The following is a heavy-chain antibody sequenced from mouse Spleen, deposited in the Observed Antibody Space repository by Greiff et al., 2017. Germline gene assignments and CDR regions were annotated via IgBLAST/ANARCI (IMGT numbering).Heavy chain of an antibody. V-gene: IGHV1-18*01. CDR2: INPNNGGT. CDR3: AREEKSYSNFDY. J-gene: IGHJ2*01. D-gene: IGHD2-5*01. CDR1: GYTFTDYN. Sequence: VQLQQSGPELVKPGASVKIPCKASGYTFTDYNMDWVKQSHGKSLEWIGDINPNNGGTIYNQKFKGKATLTVDKSSSTAYMELRSLTSEDTAVYYCAREEKSYSNFDYWGQGTTLTVSS.